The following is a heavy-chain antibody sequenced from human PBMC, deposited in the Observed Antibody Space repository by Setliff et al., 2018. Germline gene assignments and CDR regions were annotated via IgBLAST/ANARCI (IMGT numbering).Heavy chain of an antibody. CDR2: TIPSFGST. J-gene: IGHJ6*03. Sequence: AASVKVSCKASGGAFRSYGISWVRQAPGQGLEWMGGTIPSFGSTNCAQKFQDRVTIITDESTSTAYMELSSLRTEDTAVYYCAREGVDTRSSTDYRYYMDVWGKGTTVTVSS. D-gene: IGHD5-18*01. CDR3: AREGVDTRSSTDYRYYMDV. V-gene: IGHV1-69*05. CDR1: GGAFRSYG.